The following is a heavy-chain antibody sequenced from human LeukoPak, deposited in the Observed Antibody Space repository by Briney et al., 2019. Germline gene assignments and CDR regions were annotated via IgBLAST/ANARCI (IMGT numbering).Heavy chain of an antibody. CDR3: AKLSSGYYRPFDY. CDR1: GFTFSDYY. D-gene: IGHD3-22*01. J-gene: IGHJ4*02. CDR2: ISSSGNSI. Sequence: GGSLRLSCAASGFTFSDYYMSWIRQAPGKGLEWVSYISSSGNSISYADSVKGRFTISRDNAKNSLYLQMNSLRAEDTALYYRAKLSSGYYRPFDYWGQGTLVTVSS. V-gene: IGHV3-11*01.